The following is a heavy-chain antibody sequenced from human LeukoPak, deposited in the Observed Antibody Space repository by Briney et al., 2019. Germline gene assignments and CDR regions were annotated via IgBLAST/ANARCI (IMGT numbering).Heavy chain of an antibody. J-gene: IGHJ3*02. Sequence: GESLKISCKGSGYSFTSFWIAWVRQMPGKGLEWMGIIYPGDSDTRYSPSSQGQVTISADKSISTAYLQWSSLEASDTAMYYCARKAGNAFDIWGQGTMVTVSS. CDR3: ARKAGNAFDI. D-gene: IGHD6-13*01. CDR2: IYPGDSDT. V-gene: IGHV5-51*01. CDR1: GYSFTSFW.